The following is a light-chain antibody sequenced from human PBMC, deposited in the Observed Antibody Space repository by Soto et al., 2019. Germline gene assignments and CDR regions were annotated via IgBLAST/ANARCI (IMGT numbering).Light chain of an antibody. CDR2: DTS. CDR1: QGVSRY. CDR3: QQRFSWPPT. V-gene: IGKV3-11*01. J-gene: IGKJ4*01. Sequence: EIRLTQSPATLSLSPGERATLSCRASQGVSRYLAWYQQKPGQAPRLLIHDTSTRATGVPDTFSGSGSGTEFTLSISSLEPEDSAMYYCQQRFSWPPTFGGGTHVEIK.